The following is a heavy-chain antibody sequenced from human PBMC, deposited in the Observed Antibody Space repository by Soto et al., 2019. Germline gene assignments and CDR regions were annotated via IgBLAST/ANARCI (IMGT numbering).Heavy chain of an antibody. V-gene: IGHV1-69*01. J-gene: IGHJ6*02. CDR2: IIPIPGTA. Sequence: QVQLVQSGAEVKKPGSSVKVSCKASGGTFGSYAISWVRQAPGQGLEWMRGIIPIPGTANYAQKFQGSVTNTAYEPTSTAYTELRSRRSEETALYYCARSQGSSTSLEIYYYYYYGMDVWGQGAKVTVSS. D-gene: IGHD2-2*01. CDR1: GGTFGSYA. CDR3: ARSQGSSTSLEIYYYYYYGMDV.